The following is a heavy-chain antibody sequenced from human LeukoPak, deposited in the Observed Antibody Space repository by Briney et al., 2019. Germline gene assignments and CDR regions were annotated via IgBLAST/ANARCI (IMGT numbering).Heavy chain of an antibody. CDR3: ARGLRYFDWLLPPYFDY. D-gene: IGHD3-9*01. CDR1: GGSFSGYY. Sequence: SETLSLTCAVYGGSFSGYYWSWIRQPPGKGLEWIGEINHSGSTNYNPSLKSRVTISVDASKNQFSLKLSSVTAADTAVYYCARGLRYFDWLLPPYFDYWGQGTLVTVSS. V-gene: IGHV4-34*01. CDR2: INHSGST. J-gene: IGHJ4*02.